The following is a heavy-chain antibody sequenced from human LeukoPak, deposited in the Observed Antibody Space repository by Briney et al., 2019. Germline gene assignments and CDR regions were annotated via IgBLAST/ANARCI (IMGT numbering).Heavy chain of an antibody. CDR1: GGSISSYY. J-gene: IGHJ4*02. Sequence: SETLSLTCTVSGGSISSYYWSWLRQPPGKGLEWIGYIYSSGSTNYNPSLKSRVTISVDTSKNQFSLKLSSVTAADTAVYYCASRYGSGGSQFFDYWGQGTLVTVSS. CDR2: IYSSGST. CDR3: ASRYGSGGSQFFDY. D-gene: IGHD3-10*01. V-gene: IGHV4-59*01.